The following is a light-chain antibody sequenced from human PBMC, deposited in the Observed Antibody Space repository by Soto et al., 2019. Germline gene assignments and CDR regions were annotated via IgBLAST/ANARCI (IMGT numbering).Light chain of an antibody. CDR3: QQYGSSGT. J-gene: IGKJ1*01. V-gene: IGKV3-20*01. CDR1: QSVSNNY. CDR2: GAS. Sequence: EIVLTQSPGTLSSSPGERATLSCRASQSVSNNYLAWYQQKPGXAPXXLIYGASNRATGIPDRFSGSGSGTEFTLTISRLEPEDSAVDYCQQYGSSGTFGQGTKVDIK.